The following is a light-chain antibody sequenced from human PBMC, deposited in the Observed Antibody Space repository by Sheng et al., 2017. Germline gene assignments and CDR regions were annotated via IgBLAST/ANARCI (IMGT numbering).Light chain of an antibody. CDR2: CH. Sequence: QSALTQPASVSGSPGQSITISCTGSHSDIGDYNLVSWYPTTPRQSPQTHNLRCHSSALWNFYSLLWLQVWQHGLLTISGLRPEDEADYYCSSYSDSVVFGGGTKLTVL. CDR3: SSYSDSVV. J-gene: IGLJ2*01. CDR1: HSDIGDYNL. V-gene: IGLV2-14*03.